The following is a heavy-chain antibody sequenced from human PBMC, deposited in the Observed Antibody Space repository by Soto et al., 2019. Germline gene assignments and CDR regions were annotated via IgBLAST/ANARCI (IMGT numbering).Heavy chain of an antibody. CDR2: IYYSGSA. CDR3: ACGGIAAAGTGWFDP. J-gene: IGHJ5*02. Sequence: SETLSLTCTVSGGSISSYYWSWIRQPTGKGLEWIGYIYYSGSANYNPSLKSRVTISVDTSKNQFSLKLSSVTAADTAVYYCACGGIAAAGTGWFDPWGQGTLVTVSS. CDR1: GGSISSYY. V-gene: IGHV4-59*01. D-gene: IGHD6-13*01.